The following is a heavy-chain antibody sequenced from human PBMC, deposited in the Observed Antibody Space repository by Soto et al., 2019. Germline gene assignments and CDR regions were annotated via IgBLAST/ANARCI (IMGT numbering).Heavy chain of an antibody. CDR1: GFTFSSYA. CDR3: ARFLVIEAADY. J-gene: IGHJ4*02. Sequence: PGGSLRLSCAASGFTFSSYAMHWVRQAPGKGLEWVAVISYDGSNKYYADSVKGRFTISRDNSKNTLYLQMNSLRAEDTAVYYCARFLVIEAADYWGQGTLVTVSS. CDR2: ISYDGSNK. V-gene: IGHV3-30-3*01. D-gene: IGHD6-13*01.